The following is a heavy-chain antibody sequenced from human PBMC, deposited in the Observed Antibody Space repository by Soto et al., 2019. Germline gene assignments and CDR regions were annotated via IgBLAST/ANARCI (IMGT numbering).Heavy chain of an antibody. CDR2: IYYSGST. V-gene: IGHV4-39*01. Sequence: QLQLQESGPGLVKPSETLSLTCTVSGGSISSSSYYWGWIRQPPGKGLEWIGSIYYSGSTYYNPSLKSRVTISVDTSKNQFSLKLSSVTAADTAVYYCARHYYGSGSYYNPYYFDYWGQGTLVTVSS. D-gene: IGHD3-10*01. CDR1: GGSISSSSYY. J-gene: IGHJ4*02. CDR3: ARHYYGSGSYYNPYYFDY.